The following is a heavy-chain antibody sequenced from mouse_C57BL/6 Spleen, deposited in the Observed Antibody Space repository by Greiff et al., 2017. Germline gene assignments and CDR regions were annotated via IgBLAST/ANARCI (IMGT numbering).Heavy chain of an antibody. Sequence: DVHLVESGGGLVQPGGSLKLSCAASGFTFSDYYMYWVRQTPEKRLEWVAYISNGGGSTYYPDTVKGRFTISRDNAKNTLYLQMSRLKSEDTAMYYCARGGNDYDVGFAYWGQGTLVTVSA. CDR1: GFTFSDYY. CDR3: ARGGNDYDVGFAY. J-gene: IGHJ3*01. D-gene: IGHD2-4*01. CDR2: ISNGGGST. V-gene: IGHV5-12*01.